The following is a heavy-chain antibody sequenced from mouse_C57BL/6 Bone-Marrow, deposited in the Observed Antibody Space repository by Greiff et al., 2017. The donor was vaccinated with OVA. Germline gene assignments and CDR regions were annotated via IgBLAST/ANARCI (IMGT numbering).Heavy chain of an antibody. CDR2: INPYNGDT. CDR3: ARGGAYYYGSSPAWFAY. CDR1: GYSFTGYF. J-gene: IGHJ3*01. D-gene: IGHD1-1*01. Sequence: SGPELVKPGDSVKISCKASGYSFTGYFMNWVMQSHGKSLEWIGRINPYNGDTFYNQKFKGKATLTVDKSSSTAHMELRSLTSEDSAVYYCARGGAYYYGSSPAWFAYWGQGTLVTVSA. V-gene: IGHV1-20*01.